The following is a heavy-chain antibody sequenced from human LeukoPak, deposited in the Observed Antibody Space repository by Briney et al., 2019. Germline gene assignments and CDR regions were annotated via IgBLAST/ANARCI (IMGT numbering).Heavy chain of an antibody. CDR2: IYYSGST. D-gene: IGHD6-13*01. V-gene: IGHV4-59*01. CDR1: GGSISSYY. Sequence: PLETLSLTCTVSGGSISSYYWSWIRQPPGKGLEWIGYIYYSGSTNYNPSLKSRVTISVDTSKNQFSLKLSSVTAADTAVYYCARQKYSSSHVDYWGQGTLVTVSS. CDR3: ARQKYSSSHVDY. J-gene: IGHJ4*02.